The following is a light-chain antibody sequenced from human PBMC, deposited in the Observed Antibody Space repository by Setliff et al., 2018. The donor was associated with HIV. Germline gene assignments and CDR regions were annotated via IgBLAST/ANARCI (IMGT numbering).Light chain of an antibody. CDR3: GSYTMNTYV. CDR1: SSDIGGYNY. CDR2: GVS. V-gene: IGLV2-14*03. Sequence: QSVLTQPASVSGSPGQSITISCTGTSSDIGGYNYVSWYQQHPGKAPKLMIYGVSNRPSGVSNRFSGSKSGDTASLTISGLQAEDEADYYCGSYTMNTYVFGTGTKVTVL. J-gene: IGLJ1*01.